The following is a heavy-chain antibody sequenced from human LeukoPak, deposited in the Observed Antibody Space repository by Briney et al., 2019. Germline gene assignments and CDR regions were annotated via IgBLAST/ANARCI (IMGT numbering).Heavy chain of an antibody. CDR3: ARDPSRTLDY. Sequence: GGSLRLSCSASGFTFSSYAMYWVRQAPGKRLEYVSVIGRDGGNIFYAVSVKGRFTISRDDSKNTLYLQMNSLRAEDTAVYYCARDPSRTLDYWGQGTLVTVSS. CDR2: IGRDGGNI. J-gene: IGHJ4*02. V-gene: IGHV3-64*04. CDR1: GFTFSSYA.